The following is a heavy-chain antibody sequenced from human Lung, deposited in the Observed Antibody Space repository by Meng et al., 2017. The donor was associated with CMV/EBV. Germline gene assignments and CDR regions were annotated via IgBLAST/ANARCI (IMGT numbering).Heavy chain of an antibody. J-gene: IGHJ4*02. CDR3: ARGSLEADEDPG. V-gene: IGHV7-4-1*02. D-gene: IGHD6-13*01. CDR2: INTITGDP. CDR1: GDTFTNYA. Sequence: VPLVQSGSELKNPGHQGKSSCKASGDTFTNYAMNWVRQAPGQGLEWMGWINTITGDPTYAQGFTGRFVFSLDTSVSTAYLQISSLKTDDTAVYYCARGSLEADEDPGWGQGTLVTVSS.